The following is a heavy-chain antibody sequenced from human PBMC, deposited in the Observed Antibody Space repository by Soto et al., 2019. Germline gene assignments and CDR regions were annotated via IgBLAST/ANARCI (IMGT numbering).Heavy chain of an antibody. J-gene: IGHJ4*02. CDR2: ISYAGTNE. Sequence: QVQLVEAGGGVVQPGRSLRLSCAASGFTLSNYGMHWVRQAPGKGLEWVALISYAGTNEYYADSVKGRFPISRENSKNTYLQMNSLRPKDTAVYYCAKELRSRSYYFDYWGQGALVTVAS. D-gene: IGHD1-26*01. CDR1: GFTLSNYG. V-gene: IGHV3-30*18. CDR3: AKELRSRSYYFDY.